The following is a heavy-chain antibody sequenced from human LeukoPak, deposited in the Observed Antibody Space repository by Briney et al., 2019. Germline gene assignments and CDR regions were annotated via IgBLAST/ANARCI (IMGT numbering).Heavy chain of an antibody. CDR3: VRGNYGDYAYFDY. CDR2: ISSSSSYI. J-gene: IGHJ4*02. V-gene: IGHV3-21*01. CDR1: GFTFNDYW. Sequence: GGSLRLSCAASGFTFNDYWMNWVRQAPGKGLEWVSSISSSSSYIYYADSVKGRFTISRDNAKNSLYLQINSLRAEDTAVYYCVRGNYGDYAYFDYWGQGTLVTVSS. D-gene: IGHD4-17*01.